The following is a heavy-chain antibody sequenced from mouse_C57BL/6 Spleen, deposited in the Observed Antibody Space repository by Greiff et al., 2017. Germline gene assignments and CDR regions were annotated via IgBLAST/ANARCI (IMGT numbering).Heavy chain of an antibody. D-gene: IGHD1-1*01. V-gene: IGHV1-64*01. CDR2: IPPNSGST. Sequence: QVQLQQPGAELVKPGASVKLSCKASGYTFTSYWMHWVKQRPGQGLEWIGMIPPNSGSTNYNEKFKSKSTLTVDKSSSTAYMQLSSLTSEDSAVYYCLLIYYYGSSYWGQGTTLTVSS. J-gene: IGHJ2*01. CDR1: GYTFTSYW. CDR3: LLIYYYGSSY.